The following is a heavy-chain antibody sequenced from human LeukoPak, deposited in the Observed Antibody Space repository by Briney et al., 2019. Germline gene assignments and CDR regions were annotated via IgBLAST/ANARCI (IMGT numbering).Heavy chain of an antibody. J-gene: IGHJ6*03. D-gene: IGHD3-3*01. CDR3: AKTSLSDPSGHYYYMGV. Sequence: GGSLRLSCAASGFTFSNFGMHWVRQAPGKGLEWVAFIRFDGTSEFYADSVKARFTISRDNSQNTVSLQLNNLRIEDTALYYCAKTSLSDPSGHYYYMGVWGKGTTVTVSS. CDR1: GFTFSNFG. CDR2: IRFDGTSE. V-gene: IGHV3-30*02.